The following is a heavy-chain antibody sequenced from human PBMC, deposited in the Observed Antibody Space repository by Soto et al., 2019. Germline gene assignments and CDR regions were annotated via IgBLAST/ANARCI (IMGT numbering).Heavy chain of an antibody. V-gene: IGHV4-4*07. CDR1: GRSMSGYY. D-gene: IGHD3-9*01. CDR2: IYTSGTT. CDR3: AREDYYDTGYYVV. Sequence: PXATLSLTCTVSGRSMSGYYWSWIRQPAGERLEWIGRIYTSGTTDFNPSLKGRVTMSVDTSKNQFSLKLTSVTAADTALYYCAREDYYDTGYYVVWGQGTQVTVSS. J-gene: IGHJ4*02.